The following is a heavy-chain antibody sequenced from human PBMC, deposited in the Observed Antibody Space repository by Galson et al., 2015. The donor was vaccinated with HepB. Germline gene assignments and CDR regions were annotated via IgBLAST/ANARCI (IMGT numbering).Heavy chain of an antibody. CDR2: ISAYNGAT. D-gene: IGHD2-2*01. J-gene: IGHJ5*02. V-gene: IGHV1-18*01. CDR3: ARAPSHCSSSNCPSNWFDP. CDR1: GYTFTSYG. Sequence: SCKASGYTFTSYGISWVRQAPGQGLEWMGWISAYNGATDYAQKLQGRVTMTTDTSTTTAYMELRSLRSDDTAVYYCARAPSHCSSSNCPSNWFDPWGQGTLVTVSS.